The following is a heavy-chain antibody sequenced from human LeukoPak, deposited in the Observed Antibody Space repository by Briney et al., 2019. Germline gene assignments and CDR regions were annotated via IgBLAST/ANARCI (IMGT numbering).Heavy chain of an antibody. Sequence: GGSLRLSCTTSGFTFGEYGFNWVRQAPGKGLGWVSSISGSSGTTYYAESVKGRFTISRDNSKSTLYLQMYILRVEDTATYFCARGDSGSFPYWGQGTLVTVSS. V-gene: IGHV3-23*01. D-gene: IGHD3-10*01. CDR1: GFTFGEYG. CDR3: ARGDSGSFPY. J-gene: IGHJ4*02. CDR2: ISGSSGTT.